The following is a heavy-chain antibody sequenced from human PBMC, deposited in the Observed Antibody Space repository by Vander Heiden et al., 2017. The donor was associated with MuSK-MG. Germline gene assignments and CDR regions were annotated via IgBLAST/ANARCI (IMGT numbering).Heavy chain of an antibody. CDR3: ARFSGSYNY. Sequence: QVQLQQWGAGLLKPSETLSLTCAVYGGSFSGYYWSWIRQPPGKGLEWIGEINHSGSTNYNPSLKSRGTISVDTAKNQFSLKLSSVTAADTAVYYCARFSGSYNYWGQGTLVTVSS. V-gene: IGHV4-34*01. CDR1: GGSFSGYY. J-gene: IGHJ4*02. D-gene: IGHD1-26*01. CDR2: INHSGST.